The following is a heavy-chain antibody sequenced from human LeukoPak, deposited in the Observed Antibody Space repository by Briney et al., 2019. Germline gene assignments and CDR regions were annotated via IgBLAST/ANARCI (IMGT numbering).Heavy chain of an antibody. CDR3: ARESMVIDY. CDR1: GYTFTSYD. J-gene: IGHJ4*02. D-gene: IGHD5-18*01. V-gene: IGHV1-8*01. Sequence: GASVTVSCKASGYTFTSYDINWVRQATGQGLEWMGWRNPNSGNTGYAQKFQGRVTMTRNTSISTAYMELSSLRSEDTAVYYCARESMVIDYWGQGTLVTVSS. CDR2: RNPNSGNT.